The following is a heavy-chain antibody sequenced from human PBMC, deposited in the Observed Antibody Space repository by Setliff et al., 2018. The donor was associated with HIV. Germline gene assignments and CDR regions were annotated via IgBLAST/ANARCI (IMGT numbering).Heavy chain of an antibody. CDR3: ARGQFRLRPDSLDL. V-gene: IGHV3-33*01. D-gene: IGHD2-21*01. Sequence: PGGSLRLSCEASGFTFSVHGMYWVRQAPGKGLEWLAVIWYDGGKKYYADSVQGRFTISRDDSKNTLYLQMNSLRAEDTAVYYCARGQFRLRPDSLDLWGQGTLVTVSS. J-gene: IGHJ3*01. CDR2: IWYDGGKK. CDR1: GFTFSVHG.